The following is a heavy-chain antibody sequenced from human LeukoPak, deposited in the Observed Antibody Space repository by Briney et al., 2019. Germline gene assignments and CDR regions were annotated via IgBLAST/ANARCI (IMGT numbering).Heavy chain of an antibody. Sequence: AGGSLRLSCAASGFTFSSYDMHWVRQAPGKGLEWVAVISYDGSNKYYADSVKGRFTISRDNSKNTLYLQMNSLRAEDTAVYYCARESMQYYDFWSGRDPTFDYWGQGTLVTVSS. J-gene: IGHJ4*02. CDR1: GFTFSSYD. CDR3: ARESMQYYDFWSGRDPTFDY. D-gene: IGHD3-3*01. CDR2: ISYDGSNK. V-gene: IGHV3-30-3*01.